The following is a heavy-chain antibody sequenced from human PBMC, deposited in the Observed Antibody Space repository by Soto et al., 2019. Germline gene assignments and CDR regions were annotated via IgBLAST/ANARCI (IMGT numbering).Heavy chain of an antibody. Sequence: SETRSLTCTVSGGSISSYYWSWIRQPPGKGLEWIGYIYYSGSTNYNPSLKSRVTISVDTSKNQFSLKLSSVTAADTAVYYCVRHGYSGYDWEHNWFDPWGQGTLVTVS. CDR1: GGSISSYY. V-gene: IGHV4-59*08. J-gene: IGHJ5*02. D-gene: IGHD5-12*01. CDR3: VRHGYSGYDWEHNWFDP. CDR2: IYYSGST.